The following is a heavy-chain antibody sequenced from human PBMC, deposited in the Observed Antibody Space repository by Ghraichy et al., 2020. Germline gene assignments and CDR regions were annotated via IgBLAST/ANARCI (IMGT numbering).Heavy chain of an antibody. J-gene: IGHJ4*02. CDR2: ISWDSGSI. CDR3: TRASRFLERLFDY. D-gene: IGHD3-3*01. CDR1: GFTFDDYA. Sequence: GGSLRLSCAASGFTFDDYAMHWVRQAPGKGLEWVSSISWDSGSIGYADSVKGRFTISRENAKNSLYLQMNSLRADDTALYYCTRASRFLERLFDYWGQGTLVTVSS. V-gene: IGHV3-9*01.